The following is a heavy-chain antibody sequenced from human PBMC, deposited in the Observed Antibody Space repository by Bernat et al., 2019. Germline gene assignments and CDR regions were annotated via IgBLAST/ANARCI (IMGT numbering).Heavy chain of an antibody. CDR1: GFTFSRYG. J-gene: IGHJ3*02. Sequence: QVQLVESGGGVVQPGRSLRLSCVASGFTFSRYGMHWVRQAPGKGLEWIGSIYYSGSTYYNPSLKSRVTISVDTSKNQFSLKLSSVTAADTAVYYCARRLRSSGWYAFDIWGQGTMVTVSS. CDR3: ARRLRSSGWYAFDI. D-gene: IGHD6-19*01. CDR2: IYYSGST. V-gene: IGHV4-39*01.